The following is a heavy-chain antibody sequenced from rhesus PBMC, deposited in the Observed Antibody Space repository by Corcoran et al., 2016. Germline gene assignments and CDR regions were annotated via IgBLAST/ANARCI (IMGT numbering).Heavy chain of an antibody. Sequence: EVQLVESGGGLVQPGGSLRLSCAASGFTFSDHYMDWVRQAPVKGLECVSSISGSNSSTYDPDSVKGRFTISRDNAKNTLYLKMNSPRAEDTAVYYCAREDSYSYFDYWGQGVLVTVSS. CDR3: AREDSYSYFDY. D-gene: IGHD5-36*02. CDR2: ISGSNSST. CDR1: GFTFSDHY. V-gene: IGHV3-37*01. J-gene: IGHJ4*01.